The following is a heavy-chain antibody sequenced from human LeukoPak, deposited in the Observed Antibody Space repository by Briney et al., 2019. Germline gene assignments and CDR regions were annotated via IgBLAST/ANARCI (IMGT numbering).Heavy chain of an antibody. V-gene: IGHV3-30*18. CDR3: AELGITMIGGV. CDR2: ISYDGSKK. J-gene: IGHJ6*04. D-gene: IGHD3-10*02. CDR1: GFTFRSYG. Sequence: GGSLRLSCAASGFTFRSYGMHWVRQVPGKGLEWVALISYDGSKKYYADSVRGRFTISRDNAKNSLYLQMNSLRAEDTAVYYCAELGITMIGGVWGKGTTVTISS.